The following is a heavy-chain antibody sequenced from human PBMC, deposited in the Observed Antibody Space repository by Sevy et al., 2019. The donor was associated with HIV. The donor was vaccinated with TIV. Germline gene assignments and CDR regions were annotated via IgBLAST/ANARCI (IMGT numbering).Heavy chain of an antibody. CDR1: GFTFSSYA. CDR3: AKDRIMIAAAGTENWGDAFDI. CDR2: ISGSGGST. Sequence: GGSLRLSCAASGFTFSSYAMSWVRQAPGKGLEWVSAISGSGGSTYYADSVKGRFTISRDNSKNTLYLQMNSLRAEDTAVYYCAKDRIMIAAAGTENWGDAFDIWGQGTMVTVSS. V-gene: IGHV3-23*01. D-gene: IGHD6-13*01. J-gene: IGHJ3*02.